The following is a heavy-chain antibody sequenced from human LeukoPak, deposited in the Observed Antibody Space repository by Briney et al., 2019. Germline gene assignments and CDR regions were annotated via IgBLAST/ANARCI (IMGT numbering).Heavy chain of an antibody. CDR1: GFTFSNYG. CDR3: VKEGLSCSGSPCYGKYNWFDP. Sequence: GRSLRLSCGASGFTFSNYGMHWVRLAPGKGLEWVAVISYNGNDKYYADSVKGRFIISRDFSKNTLYLEMNSLRPEDTAVYYCVKEGLSCSGSPCYGKYNWFDPWGQGTLVSVSS. V-gene: IGHV3-30*18. CDR2: ISYNGNDK. J-gene: IGHJ5*02. D-gene: IGHD2-15*01.